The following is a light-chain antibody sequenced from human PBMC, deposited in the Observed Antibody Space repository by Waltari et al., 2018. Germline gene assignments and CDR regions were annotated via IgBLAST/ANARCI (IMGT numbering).Light chain of an antibody. V-gene: IGLV5-37*01. CDR3: RFAPGNRWV. J-gene: IGLJ3*02. CDR2: YNSDSEK. Sequence: QPVLTHPPSSSASPGESARLTCTLPRDINVGDFTTYRYQQKPGSPPRFLLYYNSDSEKAQGSGFPSRFSGAKSASPNAGIFRLSRRQSESEAAYDCRFAPGNRWVIGGATALSVL. CDR1: RDINVGDFT.